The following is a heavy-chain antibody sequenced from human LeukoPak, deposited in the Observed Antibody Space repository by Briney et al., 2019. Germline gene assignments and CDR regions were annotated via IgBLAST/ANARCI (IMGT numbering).Heavy chain of an antibody. J-gene: IGHJ4*02. V-gene: IGHV3-23*01. CDR3: AKARYSSLYYFDY. Sequence: PGGSLRLSCAASGFIFSSYGMSWVRQAPGKGLEWVSSISTSDGTTYFADSVKGRFTISRDNSKNTLYLQMNSLRAEDTAVYFCAKARYSSLYYFDYWGQGTLVPVSS. CDR2: ISTSDGTT. D-gene: IGHD6-13*01. CDR1: GFIFSSYG.